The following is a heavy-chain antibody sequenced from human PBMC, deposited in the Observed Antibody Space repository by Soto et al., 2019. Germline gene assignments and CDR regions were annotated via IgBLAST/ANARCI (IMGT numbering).Heavy chain of an antibody. D-gene: IGHD5-18*01. CDR2: ISYDGSNK. V-gene: IGHV3-30*18. CDR1: GVTFSSYG. J-gene: IGHJ4*02. CDR3: AKGSDTSMVPLDY. Sequence: SLRLSCAASGVTFSSYGMHWVRQAPGKGLEGVAVISYDGSNKYYADSVKGRFTISRDNSKNTLYLQMNSLRAEDTAVYYCAKGSDTSMVPLDYWGQGTLVTVSS.